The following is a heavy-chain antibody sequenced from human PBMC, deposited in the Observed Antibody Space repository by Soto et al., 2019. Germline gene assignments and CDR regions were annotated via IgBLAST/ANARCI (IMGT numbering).Heavy chain of an antibody. V-gene: IGHV4-31*03. Sequence: QVQLQESGPGLVKPSQTLSLTCTVSGGSISSGGYYWSWIRQHPGKGLEWIGYIYYSGSTYYNPSLQSRVTISVDTSKNQFSLKLSSVTAADTAVYYCAREADILTGYYRQYYFDYWGQGTLVTVSS. D-gene: IGHD3-9*01. J-gene: IGHJ4*02. CDR1: GGSISSGGYY. CDR2: IYYSGST. CDR3: AREADILTGYYRQYYFDY.